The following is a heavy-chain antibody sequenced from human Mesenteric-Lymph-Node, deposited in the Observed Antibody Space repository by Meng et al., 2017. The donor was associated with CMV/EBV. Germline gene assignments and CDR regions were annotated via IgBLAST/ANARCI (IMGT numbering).Heavy chain of an antibody. V-gene: IGHV4-34*01. D-gene: IGHD3-9*01. CDR2: INHSGST. CDR1: GGSFSGYY. CDR3: ARGSSYDILTGYFDY. J-gene: IGHJ4*02. Sequence: QWHVHPGGAGLLKPSGTLSVTWAVYGGSFSGYYWNWIRQSPEKGLEWIGEINHSGSTTYNPSFTSRIIISVDTSTNQISLNMSSVTAADTAVYYCARGSSYDILTGYFDYWGQGALVTVSS.